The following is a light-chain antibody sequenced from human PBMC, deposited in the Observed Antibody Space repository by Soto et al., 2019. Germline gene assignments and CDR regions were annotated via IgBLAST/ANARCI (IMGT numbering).Light chain of an antibody. V-gene: IGKV1-33*01. J-gene: IGKJ5*01. CDR2: DAC. Sequence: DIQMTQSPSSLSASIGDRVILTCQASQDIANSLNWYQHKPGKAPKLLIYDACNLERGVPARFSGSGSGTDFSFTSSSLQPEDIATYYCQQYENLPPTFGQGTRLEIK. CDR1: QDIANS. CDR3: QQYENLPPT.